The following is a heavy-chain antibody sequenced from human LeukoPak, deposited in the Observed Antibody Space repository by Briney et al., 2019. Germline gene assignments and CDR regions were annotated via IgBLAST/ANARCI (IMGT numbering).Heavy chain of an antibody. D-gene: IGHD2/OR15-2a*01. Sequence: PPGTLSLTCGVSGGSIDITNYWSWVRPAPGKGLEWIGEISHSGTTNYNPSLRSRVTMFLDRANNPFSLSLTSVTAADSAVYYCTRENRPFCPFAYWGQGVLVTVSS. CDR1: GGSIDITNY. J-gene: IGHJ4*02. CDR3: TRENRPFCPFAY. V-gene: IGHV4-4*03. CDR2: ISHSGTT.